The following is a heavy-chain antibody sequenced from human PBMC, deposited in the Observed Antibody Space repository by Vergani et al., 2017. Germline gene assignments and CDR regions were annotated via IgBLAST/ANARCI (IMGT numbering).Heavy chain of an antibody. CDR2: ISSSSSTI. CDR3: ARDEKRGYYASDLPY. CDR1: GFTFSSYS. D-gene: IGHD3-3*01. V-gene: IGHV3-48*01. J-gene: IGHJ4*02. Sequence: EVQLVESGGGLVQPGGSLRLSCAASGFTFSSYSMNWVRQAPGKGLEWVSYISSSSSTIYYADSVKGRFTISRDNAKNSLYLQIHSLRPEDTALYYCARDEKRGYYASDLPYWGQGTLVTVSS.